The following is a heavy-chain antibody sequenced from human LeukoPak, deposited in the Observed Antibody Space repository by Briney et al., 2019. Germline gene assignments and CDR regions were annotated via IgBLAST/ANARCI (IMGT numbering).Heavy chain of an antibody. Sequence: GGSLRLSCAASGFTFSSYWMSWVRQAPGKGLEWVANIKQDGSEKYYVDSVKGRFTISRDNAENSLYLQMNSLRAEDTAVYYCASLGTYYGKYYFDYWGQGTLVTVSS. J-gene: IGHJ4*02. CDR2: IKQDGSEK. V-gene: IGHV3-7*01. CDR3: ASLGTYYGKYYFDY. D-gene: IGHD3-22*01. CDR1: GFTFSSYW.